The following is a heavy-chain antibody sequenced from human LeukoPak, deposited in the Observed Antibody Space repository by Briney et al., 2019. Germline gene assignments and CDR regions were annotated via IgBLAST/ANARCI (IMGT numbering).Heavy chain of an antibody. V-gene: IGHV3-33*01. CDR1: GFAFISYG. CDR2: IWYDGSDK. J-gene: IGHJ4*02. CDR3: TMLAVASDFDY. D-gene: IGHD2-2*01. Sequence: PGGSLRLSCAVSGFAFISYGMHWVRQAPGKGLEWVAIIWYDGSDKYYGDSVKGRFTISRDNSKNTLYLQMNSLRAEDTAVYYCTMLAVASDFDYWGQGTLVTVSS.